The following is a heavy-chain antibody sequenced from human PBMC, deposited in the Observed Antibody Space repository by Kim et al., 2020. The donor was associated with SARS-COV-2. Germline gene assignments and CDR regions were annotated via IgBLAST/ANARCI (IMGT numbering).Heavy chain of an antibody. CDR1: GGSISSYY. J-gene: IGHJ4*02. Sequence: SETLSLTCTVSGGSISSYYWSWIRQPPGKGLEWIGYIYYSGSTNYNPSLKSRVTISVDTSKNQFSLKLSSVTAADTAVYYCARDRASDYWGQGTLVTVSS. D-gene: IGHD2-2*01. V-gene: IGHV4-59*01. CDR2: IYYSGST. CDR3: ARDRASDY.